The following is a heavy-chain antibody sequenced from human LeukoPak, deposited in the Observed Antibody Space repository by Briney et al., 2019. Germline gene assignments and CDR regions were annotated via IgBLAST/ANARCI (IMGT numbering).Heavy chain of an antibody. J-gene: IGHJ6*03. D-gene: IGHD4-11*01. CDR1: GGSFSGYY. CDR2: INHSGCT. V-gene: IGHV4-34*01. Sequence: SETLSLTCAVYGGSFSGYYWSWIRQPPGKGLEWIGEINHSGCTNYNPSLKSRVTISVDTSKNQFSLKLSSVTAADTAVYYCARRMTTATAGYYYYMDVWGKGTTVTVSS. CDR3: ARRMTTATAGYYYYMDV.